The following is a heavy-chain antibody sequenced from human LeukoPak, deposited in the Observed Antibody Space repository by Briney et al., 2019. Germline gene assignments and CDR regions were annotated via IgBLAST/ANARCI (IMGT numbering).Heavy chain of an antibody. CDR1: GYSISSGYY. D-gene: IGHD5-18*01. Sequence: PSETLSLTCAVSGYSISSGYYWGWIRQPPGKGLEWIGSIYHSGSTYYNPSLKSRVTISVDTSKNQFSLKLSSVTAADTAVYYCARHTPAGRGYGYGWFAFDIWGQGTMVTVSS. J-gene: IGHJ3*02. CDR3: ARHTPAGRGYGYGWFAFDI. CDR2: IYHSGST. V-gene: IGHV4-38-2*01.